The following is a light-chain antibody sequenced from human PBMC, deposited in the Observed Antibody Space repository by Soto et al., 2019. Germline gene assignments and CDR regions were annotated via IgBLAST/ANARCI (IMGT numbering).Light chain of an antibody. Sequence: QSALTQPASVSGSPGQSITICCTGTNNDVANYNLVSWYQQHPGKAPKLRIYEGSKRPSGVSNRFSGSKSANTASLTISGLQAEDEADYYCCSYAGSRSWVFGGGTQLTVL. J-gene: IGLJ3*02. CDR2: EGS. CDR1: NNDVANYNL. V-gene: IGLV2-23*01. CDR3: CSYAGSRSWV.